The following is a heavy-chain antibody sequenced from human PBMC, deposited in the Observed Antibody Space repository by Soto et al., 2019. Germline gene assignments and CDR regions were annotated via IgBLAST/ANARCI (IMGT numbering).Heavy chain of an antibody. V-gene: IGHV3-30*18. CDR1: GFTFSSYG. D-gene: IGHD1-1*01. CDR2: ISYDGINK. J-gene: IGHJ4*02. CDR3: AQSMYNWNDGFFDY. Sequence: QVQLVESGGGGVQPGRSLRLSCAASGFTFSSYGMHWVHQAPGKGLEWVAIISYDGINKYYANSVKGRFTISRDNSKNALYLQMNSLRAEDTAVYYCAQSMYNWNDGFFDYWGQGTLVTVSS.